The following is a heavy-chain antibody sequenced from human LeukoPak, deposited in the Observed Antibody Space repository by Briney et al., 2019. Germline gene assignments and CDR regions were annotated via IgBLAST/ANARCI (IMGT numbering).Heavy chain of an antibody. CDR2: AHSDGTT. V-gene: IGHV4-4*07. CDR3: ARDGLYTNGYSYFDY. Sequence: NPSETLSLTCTVSGGSFSSYHWSWIRQFVGKGLERIGRAHSDGTTNYNPSLKSRVTMSIDTSKNQFSLKLNSVTAADTAVYYCARDGLYTNGYSYFDYWGQGTLVTVSS. CDR1: GGSFSSYH. J-gene: IGHJ4*02. D-gene: IGHD2-8*01.